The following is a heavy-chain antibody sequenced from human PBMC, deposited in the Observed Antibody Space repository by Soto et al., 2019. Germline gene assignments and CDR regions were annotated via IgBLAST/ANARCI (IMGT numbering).Heavy chain of an antibody. V-gene: IGHV1-69*08. D-gene: IGHD3-16*01. CDR1: GGSFRTYS. J-gene: IGHJ5*02. CDR3: ARDFGGAAAQKLNWFDP. CDR2: IIPIVDIV. Sequence: QVQLVQSGTEVKKPGSSVKVSCKPSGGSFRTYSISWVRQAPGQRLEWMGRIIPIVDIVKYAQKFQDRVTITADKSTSTDYMELGSLRSEDTAVYYCARDFGGAAAQKLNWFDPWGQGTLVIVSP.